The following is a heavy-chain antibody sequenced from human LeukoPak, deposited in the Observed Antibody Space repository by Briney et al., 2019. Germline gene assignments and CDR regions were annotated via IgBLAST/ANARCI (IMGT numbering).Heavy chain of an antibody. J-gene: IGHJ6*03. D-gene: IGHD2-15*01. CDR3: AKDGRYCSGGSCYSGDFSYYMDV. Sequence: GGSLRLSCAASGFTFSSYAMSWVRQAPGKGLEWVSGISGSGGTTYHADSVEGRFTISRDNSKNTLYLQMNSLRAEDTAVYYCAKDGRYCSGGSCYSGDFSYYMDVWGKGTKVTVSS. CDR2: ISGSGGTT. CDR1: GFTFSSYA. V-gene: IGHV3-23*01.